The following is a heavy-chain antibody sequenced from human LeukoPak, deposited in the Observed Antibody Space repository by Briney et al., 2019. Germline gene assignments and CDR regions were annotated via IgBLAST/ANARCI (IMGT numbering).Heavy chain of an antibody. V-gene: IGHV3-21*01. CDR2: ISSSSSYI. CDR3: ARVPIGSGSYYKGYSDRSPPLYNWFDP. D-gene: IGHD3-10*01. Sequence: PGGSPRLSCAASGFTFSSYSMNWVRQAPGKGLEWVSSISSSSSYIYYADSVKGRFTISRDNAKNSLYLQMNSLRAEDTAVYYCARVPIGSGSYYKGYSDRSPPLYNWFDPWGQGTLVTVSS. J-gene: IGHJ5*02. CDR1: GFTFSSYS.